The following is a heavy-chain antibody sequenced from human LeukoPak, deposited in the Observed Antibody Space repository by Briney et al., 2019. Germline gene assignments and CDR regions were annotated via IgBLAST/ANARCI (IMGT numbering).Heavy chain of an antibody. D-gene: IGHD3-10*01. J-gene: IGHJ6*04. Sequence: GGSLRLSCAASGFTFSSYEMNWVRQAPGKGLEWVSYISSSGSTIYYADSVKGRFTISRDNAKNSLYLQMNSLRAEDTAVYYCARDPGIYSSGSYRAHYYYYGMDVWGKGTTVTVSS. CDR1: GFTFSSYE. V-gene: IGHV3-48*03. CDR3: ARDPGIYSSGSYRAHYYYYGMDV. CDR2: ISSSGSTI.